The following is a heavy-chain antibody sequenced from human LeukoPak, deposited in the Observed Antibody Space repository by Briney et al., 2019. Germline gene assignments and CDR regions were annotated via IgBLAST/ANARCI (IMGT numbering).Heavy chain of an antibody. V-gene: IGHV1-8*01. D-gene: IGHD4-23*01. CDR2: MNPNSGNT. J-gene: IGHJ6*02. CDR3: ARADRYGGPTEGYYYGMDV. Sequence: INWVRQXTGQGLEWMGWMNPNSGNTGYAQKFQGRVTMTRNTSISTAYMELSSLRSEDTAVYYCARADRYGGPTEGYYYGMDVWGQGTTVTVSS.